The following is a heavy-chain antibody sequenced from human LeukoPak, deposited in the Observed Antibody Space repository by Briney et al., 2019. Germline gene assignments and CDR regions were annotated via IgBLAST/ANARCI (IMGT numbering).Heavy chain of an antibody. J-gene: IGHJ4*02. D-gene: IGHD6-19*01. CDR2: IGNSGRDT. V-gene: IGHV3-23*01. Sequence: GGSLRLSCATSGFTFSTYAMSWVRQAPGKGLEWVSAIGNSGRDTYYADSVKGRFTISRDNSKNTLFLRMNRLRAEDTAVYYCAKVGPPYSRGWSIELDYWGQGTLVTVSS. CDR1: GFTFSTYA. CDR3: AKVGPPYSRGWSIELDY.